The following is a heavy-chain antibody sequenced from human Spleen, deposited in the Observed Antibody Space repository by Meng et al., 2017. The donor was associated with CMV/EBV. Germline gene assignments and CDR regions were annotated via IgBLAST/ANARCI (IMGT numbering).Heavy chain of an antibody. CDR2: ISGSGGST. V-gene: IGHV3-23*01. CDR3: ARVMGATRGWFDP. J-gene: IGHJ5*02. D-gene: IGHD5-24*01. Sequence: AASGLTFSSYAMSWVRQAPGKGLEWVSAISGSGGSTYYADSVKGRFTISRDNSKNTLYLQMNSLRAEDTAVYYCARVMGATRGWFDPWGQGTLVTVSS. CDR1: GLTFSSYA.